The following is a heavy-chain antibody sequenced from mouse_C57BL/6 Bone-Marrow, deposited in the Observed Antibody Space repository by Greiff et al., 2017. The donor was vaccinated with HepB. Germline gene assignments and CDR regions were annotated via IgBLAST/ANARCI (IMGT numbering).Heavy chain of an antibody. CDR1: GFTFSDYG. D-gene: IGHD1-1*01. CDR3: ARHGSSYGGWYFDV. J-gene: IGHJ1*03. V-gene: IGHV5-15*01. CDR2: ISNLAYSI. Sequence: EVNLVESGGGLVQPGGSLKLSCAASGFTFSDYGMAWVRQAPRKGPEWVAFISNLAYSIYYADTVTGRFPISRENAKNTLDLEMSSLRSEDTAMYYCARHGSSYGGWYFDVWGTGTTVTVSS.